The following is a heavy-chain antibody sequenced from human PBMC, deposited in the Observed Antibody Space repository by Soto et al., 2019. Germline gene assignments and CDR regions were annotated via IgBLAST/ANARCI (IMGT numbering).Heavy chain of an antibody. J-gene: IGHJ6*02. D-gene: IGHD1-7*01. CDR1: GYTFTSYA. V-gene: IGHV1-3*05. CDR3: ACNHRGTTPCGIDV. CDR2: INAGNGNT. Sequence: QVQLVQSGAEEKKPGASVKVSCKASGYTFTSYAMHWVRQAPGQRLEWMGWINAGNGNTKYSQKFQGRVTITRDTSASTAYMELSGLRSQDTDVYYCACNHRGTTPCGIDVWGQGTTVTVSS.